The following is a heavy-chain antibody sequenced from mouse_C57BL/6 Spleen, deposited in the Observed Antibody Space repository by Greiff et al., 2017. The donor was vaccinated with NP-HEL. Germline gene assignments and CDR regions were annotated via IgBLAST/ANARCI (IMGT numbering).Heavy chain of an antibody. D-gene: IGHD2-5*01. J-gene: IGHJ4*01. V-gene: IGHV1-64*01. CDR3: ARSGYSNYVGYAMDY. CDR1: GYTFTSYW. Sequence: QVHVKQSGAELVKPGASVKLSCKASGYTFTSYWMHWVKQRPGQGLEWIGMIHPNSGSTNYNEKFKSKATLTVDKSSSTAYMQLSSLTSEDSAVYYCARSGYSNYVGYAMDYWGQGTSVTVSS. CDR2: IHPNSGST.